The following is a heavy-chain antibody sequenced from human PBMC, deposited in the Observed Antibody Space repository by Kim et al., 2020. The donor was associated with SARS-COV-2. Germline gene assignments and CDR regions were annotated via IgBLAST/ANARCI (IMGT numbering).Heavy chain of an antibody. J-gene: IGHJ3*02. Sequence: GGSLRLFCAASRFTFSDYYMSWIRQAPGKGLEWVSSISSSGSTIYYADSVKGRFTISRDNAKNSLYLQMSSLRAEDTAVYYCARGIVGATFDAFDIWGQGTVVTVSS. D-gene: IGHD1-26*01. CDR2: ISSSGSTI. CDR3: ARGIVGATFDAFDI. CDR1: RFTFSDYY. V-gene: IGHV3-11*01.